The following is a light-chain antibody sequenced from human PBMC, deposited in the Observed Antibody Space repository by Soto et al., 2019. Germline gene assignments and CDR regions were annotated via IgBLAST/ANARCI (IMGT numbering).Light chain of an antibody. V-gene: IGLV1-51*01. CDR3: ASWDNSLNGLYV. J-gene: IGLJ1*01. Sequence: QSVLTQPPSVSAAPGQKVTISCSGSSSNIGGNSVSWYQQLPGTAPKLLIYDDNKRPSGIPDRFSGSKSGTSATLGISGLQSEDEAHYYCASWDNSLNGLYVFGTGTKVTVL. CDR1: SSNIGGNS. CDR2: DDN.